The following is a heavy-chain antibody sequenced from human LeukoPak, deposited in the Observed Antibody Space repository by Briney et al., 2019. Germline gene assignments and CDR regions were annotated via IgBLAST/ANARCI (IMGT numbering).Heavy chain of an antibody. Sequence: SETLSLTCTVSGGSISSYYWSWIRQPPGKGLEWIGYIYYSGSTNYNPSLKSRVTISVDTSKNQFSLKLSSVTAADTAVYYCARVITGTYDAFDIWGQGTVVTVSS. J-gene: IGHJ3*02. CDR3: ARVITGTYDAFDI. CDR2: IYYSGST. D-gene: IGHD1-20*01. CDR1: GGSISSYY. V-gene: IGHV4-59*01.